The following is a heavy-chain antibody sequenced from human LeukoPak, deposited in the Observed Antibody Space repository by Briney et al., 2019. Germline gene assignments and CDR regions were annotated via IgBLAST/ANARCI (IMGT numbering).Heavy chain of an antibody. J-gene: IGHJ4*02. D-gene: IGHD1-26*01. Sequence: GGSLRLSCAASGFTFSNYAMHWVRQAPGKGLEWVSAISGSGGSTYYADSVKGRFTISRDNSKNTLYLQMNSLRAEDTAVYYCAKGGVYRSAFDYWGQGTLVTVSS. CDR3: AKGGVYRSAFDY. CDR2: ISGSGGST. V-gene: IGHV3-23*01. CDR1: GFTFSNYA.